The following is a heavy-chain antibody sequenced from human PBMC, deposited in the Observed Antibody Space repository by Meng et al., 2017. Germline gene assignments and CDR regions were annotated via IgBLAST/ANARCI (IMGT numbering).Heavy chain of an antibody. CDR3: ARSDWFDP. J-gene: IGHJ5*02. CDR1: GFTFRNYW. V-gene: IGHV3-74*01. CDR2: IKPDGTMT. Sequence: EVQLVAAVGGFVQSGGSLSLSCTASGFTFRNYWMHWVRQAPGKGLVWVSRIKPDGTMTVYADSVKGRFTISRDNAKNTLYLQMNSLRSDDTAVYYCARSDWFDPWGQGTLVTVSS.